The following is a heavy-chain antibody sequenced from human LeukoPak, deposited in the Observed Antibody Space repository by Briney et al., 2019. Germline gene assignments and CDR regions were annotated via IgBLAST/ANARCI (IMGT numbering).Heavy chain of an antibody. CDR3: TRTAMVTGFDS. D-gene: IGHD5-18*01. J-gene: IGHJ4*02. CDR2: IRSKLNSYAT. Sequence: QTGGSLTLSCAASGFTFSDSAMHRVRQASGKGLEWVDRIRSKLNSYATAYAASVKGRFTISRDDSKNTAYLQMNSLKTEDTAVYYCTRTAMVTGFDSWGQGTLVTVSS. V-gene: IGHV3-73*01. CDR1: GFTFSDSA.